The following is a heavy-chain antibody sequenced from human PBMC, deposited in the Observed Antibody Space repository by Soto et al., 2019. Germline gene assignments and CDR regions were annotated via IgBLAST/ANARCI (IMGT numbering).Heavy chain of an antibody. V-gene: IGHV4-30-4*01. CDR2: IYYSGST. CDR1: GGSISSGDYY. J-gene: IGHJ4*02. Sequence: SETLSLTCTVSGGSISSGDYYWSWIRQPPGKGLEWIGYIYYSGSTYYNPSLKSRVTISVDTSKNQFSLKLSSVTAADTAVYYCARLKRDGHNYSPLYYWGQGTLVTVSS. D-gene: IGHD5-12*01. CDR3: ARLKRDGHNYSPLYY.